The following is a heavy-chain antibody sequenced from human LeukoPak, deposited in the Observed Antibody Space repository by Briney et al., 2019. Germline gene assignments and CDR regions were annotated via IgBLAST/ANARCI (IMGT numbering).Heavy chain of an antibody. CDR2: VYSGGNT. CDR3: ARGGGIRRYDAFDI. CDR1: GFTVSSNY. D-gene: IGHD3-16*01. Sequence: GGSLRLSCAASGFTVSSNYMSWVRQAPGKGLEWVSAVYSGGNTYYADFVKGRFTISRDNSKNTLYLQMNSLRAEDTAVYYCARGGGIRRYDAFDIWGQGTMVTVSS. J-gene: IGHJ3*02. V-gene: IGHV3-53*01.